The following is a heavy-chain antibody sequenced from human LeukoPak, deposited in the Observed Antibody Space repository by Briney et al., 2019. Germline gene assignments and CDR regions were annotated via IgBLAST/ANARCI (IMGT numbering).Heavy chain of an antibody. Sequence: GGSLRLSCAASGFTLTNYNMNWVRQAPGKGLEWVSYITSGSGATYYADSVKGRFTVSRDNAKNSLYLQMNSLRDEDTALYYCARTSGSGWYFDCWGQGTLVTVSS. D-gene: IGHD6-19*01. CDR2: ITSGSGAT. CDR1: GFTLTNYN. CDR3: ARTSGSGWYFDC. V-gene: IGHV3-48*02. J-gene: IGHJ4*02.